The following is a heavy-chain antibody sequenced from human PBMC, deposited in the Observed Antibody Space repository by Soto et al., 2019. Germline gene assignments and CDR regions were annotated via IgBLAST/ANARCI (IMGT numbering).Heavy chain of an antibody. Sequence: QVHLVQSGAEVKKPGASVKVSCKGSGYDFTTYGITWVRQAPGQGLEWMAWISAPNGNTDYAQKLQGRVTVTRDTSTSTAYMELRSLRSDDTAVYYCARGRYGDYWGQGALVTVSS. CDR2: ISAPNGNT. J-gene: IGHJ4*02. CDR1: GYDFTTYG. D-gene: IGHD1-1*01. CDR3: ARGRYGDY. V-gene: IGHV1-18*01.